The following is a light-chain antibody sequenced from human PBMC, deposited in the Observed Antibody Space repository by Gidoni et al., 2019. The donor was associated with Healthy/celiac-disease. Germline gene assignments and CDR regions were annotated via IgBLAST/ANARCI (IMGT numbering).Light chain of an antibody. Sequence: DNVMTQSPDSLAVSLGERATINCKSSQSVLYSSNNKNYLAWYQQKPGQPPKLLIYWASTRESGVPDRFSGSGSGTDFTLTISSLQAEDVAVYYCQQYYSTPPTFXXXTKVEIK. CDR1: QSVLYSSNNKNY. CDR3: QQYYSTPPT. V-gene: IGKV4-1*01. CDR2: WAS. J-gene: IGKJ1*01.